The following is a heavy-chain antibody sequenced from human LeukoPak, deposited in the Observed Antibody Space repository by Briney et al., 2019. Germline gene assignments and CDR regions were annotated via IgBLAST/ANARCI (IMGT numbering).Heavy chain of an antibody. CDR1: GFTFDDYA. V-gene: IGHV3-43D*03. CDR3: TTGGGPVTTSEEYFKH. D-gene: IGHD4-17*01. J-gene: IGHJ1*01. CDR2: IRWNGGSS. Sequence: PGGSLRLSCAASGFTFDDYAIHWVRQAPGKGLEWVCLIRWNGGSSNYADSVKGRFTISRDNSKNSVYLQMNSLPAEDTALYYCTTGGGPVTTSEEYFKHWGRASRSPSPQ.